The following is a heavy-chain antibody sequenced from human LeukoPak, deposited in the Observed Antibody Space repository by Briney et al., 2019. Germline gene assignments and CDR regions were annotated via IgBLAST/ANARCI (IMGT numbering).Heavy chain of an antibody. CDR1: GGSISSYY. CDR2: IYYSGST. J-gene: IGHJ4*02. D-gene: IGHD3-3*01. V-gene: IGHV4-59*12. CDR3: ARVGTIYDFWSGYLPDYFDY. Sequence: SETLSLTCTVSGGSISSYYWSWIRQPPGKGLEWLGYIYYSGSTYYNPSLKSRVTISVDTSKNQFSLKLSSVTAAGTAVYYCARVGTIYDFWSGYLPDYFDYWGQGTLVTVSS.